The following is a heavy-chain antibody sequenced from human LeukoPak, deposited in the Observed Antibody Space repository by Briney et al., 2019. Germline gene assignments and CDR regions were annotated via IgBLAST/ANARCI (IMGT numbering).Heavy chain of an antibody. CDR3: ARGLMVRRQYFDS. CDR1: GGSISSYY. Sequence: SETLSLTCSVSGGSISSYYWNWIRQPPGKTPEWIGYIYHSGSTNYNPSLESRVTISVDTSTNQFSLKLRSVTAADTAVYYCARGLMVRRQYFDSWGQGTLVTVSS. CDR2: IYHSGST. J-gene: IGHJ4*02. D-gene: IGHD3-10*01. V-gene: IGHV4-59*01.